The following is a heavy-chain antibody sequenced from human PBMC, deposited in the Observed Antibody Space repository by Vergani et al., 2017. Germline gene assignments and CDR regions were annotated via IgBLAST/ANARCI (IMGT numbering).Heavy chain of an antibody. Sequence: QVQLQESGPGLVKPSETLSLTCTVSGGSISSYYWSWIRQPPGKGLEWIGYIYYSGSTNYNPSLKSRVTISVDTSKNQFSLKLSSVTAADTAVYYCARVVLLWFGEFGAEDYYGMDVWGQGP. CDR3: ARVVLLWFGEFGAEDYYGMDV. V-gene: IGHV4-59*01. CDR1: GGSISSYY. CDR2: IYYSGST. J-gene: IGHJ6*02. D-gene: IGHD3-10*01.